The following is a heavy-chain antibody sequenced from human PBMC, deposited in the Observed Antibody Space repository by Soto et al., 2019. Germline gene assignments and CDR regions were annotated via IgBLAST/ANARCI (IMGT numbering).Heavy chain of an antibody. CDR3: ARLYCSSSTCDRWFDT. V-gene: IGHV5-10-1*01. D-gene: IGHD2-2*01. CDR1: EYTFNIFL. CDR2: IDPRDSYT. J-gene: IGHJ5*02. Sequence: XESLKISYTGFEYTFNIFLISWVRQMPGRGLEWVGRIDPRDSYTSYSPSFQGHVTISADKSISAVYLQWGSLKASDTAMYYCARLYCSSSTCDRWFDTWGQGTLVTVSS.